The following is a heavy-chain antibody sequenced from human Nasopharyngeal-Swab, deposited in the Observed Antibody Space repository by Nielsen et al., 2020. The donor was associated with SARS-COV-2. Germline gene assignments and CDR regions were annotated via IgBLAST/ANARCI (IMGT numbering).Heavy chain of an antibody. CDR3: ARGSRSGINNYSSGWYFFDY. Sequence: WIRQPPGKGLEWTGEINHSGNTNYNPSLKSRVTISVDTSNNQFSLKLSSVTAADTAVYYCARGSRSGINNYSSGWYFFDYWGQGALVTVSS. V-gene: IGHV4-34*01. J-gene: IGHJ4*02. CDR2: INHSGNT. D-gene: IGHD6-19*01.